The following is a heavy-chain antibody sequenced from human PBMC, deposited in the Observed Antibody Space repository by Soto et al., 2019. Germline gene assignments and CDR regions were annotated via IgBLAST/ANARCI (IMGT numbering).Heavy chain of an antibody. D-gene: IGHD3-3*01. J-gene: IGHJ6*02. CDR1: GYSFTSYW. CDR2: IYPGDSDT. Sequence: GESLKISCKGSGYSFTSYWIGWVRQMPGKGLDWMGIIYPGDSDTRYSPSFQGQVTISADKSISTAYLQWSSLKASDTAMYYCARTYYDFWSGSTGYYGMDVWGQGTTVTVSS. CDR3: ARTYYDFWSGSTGYYGMDV. V-gene: IGHV5-51*01.